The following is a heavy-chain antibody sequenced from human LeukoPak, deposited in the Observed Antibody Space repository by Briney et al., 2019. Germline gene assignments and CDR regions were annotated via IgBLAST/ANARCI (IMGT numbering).Heavy chain of an antibody. CDR2: IYYSGST. D-gene: IGHD2-15*01. V-gene: IGHV4-31*03. CDR3: ATELGYCSGGSCYSTVGWFDP. Sequence: SQTLSLTCTVSGGSISSGGYYWSWIRQHPGKGLEWIGYIYYSGSTYYNPSLKSRVTISVDTSKNQFSLKLSSVTAADTAVYYCATELGYCSGGSCYSTVGWFDPWGQGTLVTVSS. CDR1: GGSISSGGYY. J-gene: IGHJ5*02.